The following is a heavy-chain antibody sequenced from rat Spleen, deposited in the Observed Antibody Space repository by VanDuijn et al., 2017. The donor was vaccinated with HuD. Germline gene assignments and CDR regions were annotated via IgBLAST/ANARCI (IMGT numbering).Heavy chain of an antibody. V-gene: IGHV5S23*01. D-gene: IGHD2-2*01. J-gene: IGHJ2*01. CDR3: VRQWDT. CDR2: ISTGGGNT. CDR1: GFTFSNYD. Sequence: EVQLVESGGGLVQPGRSLKLSCAASGFTFSNYDMAWVRQAPTKGLEWVASISTGGGNTHYRDSVKGRFTISKNNAKNTLYLQMDSLRSEDTATYYCVRQWDTWGQGVMVTVSS.